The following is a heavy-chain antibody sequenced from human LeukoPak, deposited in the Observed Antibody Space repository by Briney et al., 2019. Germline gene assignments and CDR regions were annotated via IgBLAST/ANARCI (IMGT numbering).Heavy chain of an antibody. CDR2: INHSVST. V-gene: IGHV4-34*01. D-gene: IGHD6-19*01. Sequence: SETLSLTCAVYGGSFSGYYWSWIRQPPGTGLEWIGEINHSVSTYYNPSLKSRVTISVDTFKNQFSLKLSSVTAADTAVYYCASMRIGQWLTRVVGSYFDYWGQGTLVTVSS. CDR1: GGSFSGYY. CDR3: ASMRIGQWLTRVVGSYFDY. J-gene: IGHJ4*02.